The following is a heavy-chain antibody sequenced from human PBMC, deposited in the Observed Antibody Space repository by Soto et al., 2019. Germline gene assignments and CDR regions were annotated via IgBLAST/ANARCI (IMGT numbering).Heavy chain of an antibody. Sequence: EVQLVESGGDLVKPGGSLRLSCAVSGITFSNVWMPGVRQAPGKGLEWVGRIKSKNNGGTTDYAAPVKDRFIISRDDSENTLYLQMSSLEIDDTGVYYCATDWGWELPGYWGQGTLVTVSS. D-gene: IGHD1-26*01. V-gene: IGHV3-15*01. J-gene: IGHJ4*02. CDR2: IKSKNNGGTT. CDR1: GITFSNVW. CDR3: ATDWGWELPGY.